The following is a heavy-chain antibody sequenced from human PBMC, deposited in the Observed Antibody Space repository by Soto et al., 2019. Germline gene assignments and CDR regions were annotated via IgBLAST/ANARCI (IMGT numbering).Heavy chain of an antibody. CDR1: GFTFSSYS. CDR3: AKKVNSGSGSQFFDY. Sequence: GGSLRLSCAASGFTFSSYSMSWVRQAPGKGLEWVSGFRSGGDDDTTYYADSVRGRFTISRGNSKNTLFLQMNSLRAEDTAIYYCAKKVNSGSGSQFFDYWGQGTLVTVSS. J-gene: IGHJ4*02. CDR2: FRSGGDDDTT. V-gene: IGHV3-23*01. D-gene: IGHD3-10*01.